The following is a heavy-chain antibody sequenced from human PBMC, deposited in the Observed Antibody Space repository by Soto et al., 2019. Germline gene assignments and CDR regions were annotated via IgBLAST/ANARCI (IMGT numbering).Heavy chain of an antibody. J-gene: IGHJ5*02. D-gene: IGHD2-15*01. Sequence: SETPSPTCPVSGCPLNSHYWSWVRPSPGEGLEWIGYIYYSGSTNYNPSLKSRVTISVDTSKSQFSLKLSSVTAAGTAVYYCARRYCSGASCYSDANRFDPWGQGTLVTVS. CDR1: GCPLNSHY. CDR2: IYYSGST. V-gene: IGHV4-59*11. CDR3: ARRYCSGASCYSDANRFDP.